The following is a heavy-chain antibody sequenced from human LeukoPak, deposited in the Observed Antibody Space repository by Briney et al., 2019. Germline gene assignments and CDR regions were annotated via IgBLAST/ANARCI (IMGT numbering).Heavy chain of an antibody. V-gene: IGHV1-46*01. J-gene: IGHJ4*02. CDR3: ARDQEGFDY. Sequence: ASVKVSCKASGYTFTSNYIHWVRQPPGQGLEWMGMIYPRDGSTSYAQKFQGRVTVTRDTSTSTVHMEPSGLRSEDTAVYYCARDQEGFDYWGQGTLVTVSS. CDR1: GYTFTSNY. CDR2: IYPRDGST.